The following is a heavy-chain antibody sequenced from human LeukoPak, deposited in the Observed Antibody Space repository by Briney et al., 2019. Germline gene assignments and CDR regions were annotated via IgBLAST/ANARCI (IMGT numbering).Heavy chain of an antibody. J-gene: IGHJ4*02. CDR1: GYTFTGYY. CDR3: ARANRGYCSSPSCSVDN. V-gene: IGHV1-2*02. Sequence: GASVNVSCKASGYTFTGYYIRWVRQAPGQGLEWMGWINPNTGGTNYAQKFQGRVTMTRDTSISTAYMELSSLRSDDTAIYYCARANRGYCSSPSCSVDNWGQGTLVTVSS. D-gene: IGHD2-2*01. CDR2: INPNTGGT.